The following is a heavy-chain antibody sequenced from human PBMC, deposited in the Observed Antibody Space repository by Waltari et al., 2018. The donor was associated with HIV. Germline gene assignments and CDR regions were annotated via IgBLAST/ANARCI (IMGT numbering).Heavy chain of an antibody. CDR3: TRDGLYYDFWSGYPGY. V-gene: IGHV3-49*03. CDR2: IRSKAYGGTT. J-gene: IGHJ4*02. D-gene: IGHD3-3*01. Sequence: EVQLVESGGGLVQPGRSLRLSCTASGFTFGAYVMSWFRQAPGKGLEWVGFIRSKAYGGTTEYAASVKGRFTISRDDSKSIAYLQMNSLKTEDTAVYYCTRDGLYYDFWSGYPGYWGQGTQVTVSS. CDR1: GFTFGAYV.